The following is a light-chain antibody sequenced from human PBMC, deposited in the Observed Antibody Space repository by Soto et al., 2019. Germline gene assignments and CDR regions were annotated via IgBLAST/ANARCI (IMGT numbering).Light chain of an antibody. CDR3: QQYSAFPWT. Sequence: DIQMTQSPSTLSASVGDIVTITCRASQDISAWLALYQQKPGKPPKLVIYKATALETGVPSRFSGSGSGTEFTLTISSLQPDDFTTYYCQQYSAFPWTFGQGTKVEI. J-gene: IGKJ1*01. CDR1: QDISAW. CDR2: KAT. V-gene: IGKV1-5*03.